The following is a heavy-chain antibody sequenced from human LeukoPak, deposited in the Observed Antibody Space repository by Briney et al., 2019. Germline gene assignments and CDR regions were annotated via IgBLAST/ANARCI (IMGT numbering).Heavy chain of an antibody. J-gene: IGHJ4*02. V-gene: IGHV4-39*07. Sequence: SETLSLTCTVSGGSISSSDYYWGWIRQPPGKGLEWIGSIYYTGSTNYNPSLKSRVTISVDTSKNQFSLKLSSVTAADTAVYYCALYGSGSYNFDSWGQGTLVTVSS. CDR1: GGSISSSDYY. CDR3: ALYGSGSYNFDS. CDR2: IYYTGST. D-gene: IGHD3-10*01.